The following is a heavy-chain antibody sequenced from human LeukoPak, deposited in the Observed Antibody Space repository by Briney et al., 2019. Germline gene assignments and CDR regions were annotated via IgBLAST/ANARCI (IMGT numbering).Heavy chain of an antibody. CDR3: AKGMVRGVPGDY. Sequence: GGSLRLSCAASGFTFSSYSMNWVRQAPGKGLEWVSSISSSSSYIYYADSVKGRFTISRDNAKNSLYLQMNSLRAEDTAVYYCAKGMVRGVPGDYWGQGTLVTVSS. CDR1: GFTFSSYS. J-gene: IGHJ4*02. V-gene: IGHV3-21*04. CDR2: ISSSSSYI. D-gene: IGHD3-10*01.